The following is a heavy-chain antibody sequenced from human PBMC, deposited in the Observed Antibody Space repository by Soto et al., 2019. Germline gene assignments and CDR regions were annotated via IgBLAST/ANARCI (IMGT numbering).Heavy chain of an antibody. Sequence: QAQLVESGGDLVKPGGSLRLSCAAYGFTFSDYYMTWIRQAPGKGLEWISYISNSGTYTNYADSVKGRFNISRDNAKNLLYLRMNGLRAEDTAVYYCVRGRGGDWGQGTLVTVSS. CDR2: ISNSGTYT. J-gene: IGHJ4*02. D-gene: IGHD3-10*01. CDR3: VRGRGGD. CDR1: GFTFSDYY. V-gene: IGHV3-11*06.